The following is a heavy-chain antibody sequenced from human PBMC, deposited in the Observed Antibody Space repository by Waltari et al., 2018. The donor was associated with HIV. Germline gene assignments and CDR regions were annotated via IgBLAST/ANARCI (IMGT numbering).Heavy chain of an antibody. CDR3: ARGGMPIVLRGYFDY. CDR2: ISYDGSNK. D-gene: IGHD3-22*01. J-gene: IGHJ4*02. V-gene: IGHV3-30-3*01. CDR1: GFTFSSYA. Sequence: QVQLVESGGGVVQPGRSLRLSCAASGFTFSSYAMHGVRQAPGKGVEWVAVISYDGSNKYYVDSVKGRFTSARDKSKNTLYLQMNSLRTEDTAVYYCARGGMPIVLRGYFDYWGQGTLVTVSS.